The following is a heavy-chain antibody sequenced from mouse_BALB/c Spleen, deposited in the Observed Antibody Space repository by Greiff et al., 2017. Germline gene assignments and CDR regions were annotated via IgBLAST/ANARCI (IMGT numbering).Heavy chain of an antibody. V-gene: IGHV1-18*01. J-gene: IGHJ4*01. D-gene: IGHD2-1*01. CDR1: GYSFTGYT. CDR2: INPYNGGT. CDR3: ASTPYGNYPMDY. Sequence: VQLKESGPELVKPGASVKMSCKASGYSFTGYTMNWVKQSHGKNLEWIGLINPYNGGTSYNQKFKGKATLTVDKSSSTAYMELLSLTSEDSAVYYCASTPYGNYPMDYWGQGTSVTVSS.